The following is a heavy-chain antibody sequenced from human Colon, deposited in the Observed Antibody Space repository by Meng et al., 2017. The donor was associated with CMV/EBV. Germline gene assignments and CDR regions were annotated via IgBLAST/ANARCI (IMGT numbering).Heavy chain of an antibody. CDR1: GASISDGSYS. V-gene: IGHV4-30-2*06. D-gene: IGHD5-24*01. Sequence: GASISDGSYSWTWIRQSPGKGLEWIVYVRQSGSPYYNPSLKSRVTMSLDKSKNQFSLHLSSVTAADTAVYYCTRDHGDVFNDYYFQYWGQGILVTVSS. CDR2: VRQSGSP. CDR3: TRDHGDVFNDYYFQY. J-gene: IGHJ4*02.